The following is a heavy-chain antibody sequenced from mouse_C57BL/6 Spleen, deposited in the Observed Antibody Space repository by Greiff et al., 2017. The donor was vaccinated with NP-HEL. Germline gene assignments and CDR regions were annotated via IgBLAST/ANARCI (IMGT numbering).Heavy chain of an antibody. CDR1: GYTFTSYW. CDR3: AVLYYYGSISWFAY. D-gene: IGHD1-1*01. CDR2: IDPSDSYT. V-gene: IGHV1-59*01. J-gene: IGHJ3*01. Sequence: QVQLQQSGAELVRPGTSVKLSCKASGYTFTSYWMHWVKQRPGQGLEWIGVIDPSDSYTNYNQKFKGKATLTVDTSSSTAYMQLSSLTSEDSAVYYCAVLYYYGSISWFAYWGQGTLVTVSA.